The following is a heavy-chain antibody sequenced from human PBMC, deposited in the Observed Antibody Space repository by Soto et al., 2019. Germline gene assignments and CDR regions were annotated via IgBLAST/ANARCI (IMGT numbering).Heavy chain of an antibody. D-gene: IGHD7-27*01. Sequence: GESLKISCKGSGYSFTSYWISWVRQMPGKGLEWMGRIDPSDSYTNYSPSFQGHVTISADKSISTAYLQWSSLKASDTAMYYCARHRLLGWDYYYGMDVWGQGTTVTVSS. CDR3: ARHRLLGWDYYYGMDV. V-gene: IGHV5-10-1*01. CDR1: GYSFTSYW. J-gene: IGHJ6*02. CDR2: IDPSDSYT.